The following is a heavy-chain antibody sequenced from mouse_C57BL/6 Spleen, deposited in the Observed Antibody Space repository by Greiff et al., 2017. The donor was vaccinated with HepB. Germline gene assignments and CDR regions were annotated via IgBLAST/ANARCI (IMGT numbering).Heavy chain of an antibody. V-gene: IGHV1-55*01. Sequence: QVQLQQSGAELVKPGASVKMSCKASGYTFTSYWITWVKQRPGQGLEWIGDIYPGSGSTNYNEKFKSKATLTVDTSSSTAYMQLSSLTSEDSAVYYCARSLSGNYRWYFDVWGTGTTVTVSS. CDR3: ARSLSGNYRWYFDV. D-gene: IGHD2-1*01. CDR1: GYTFTSYW. J-gene: IGHJ1*03. CDR2: IYPGSGST.